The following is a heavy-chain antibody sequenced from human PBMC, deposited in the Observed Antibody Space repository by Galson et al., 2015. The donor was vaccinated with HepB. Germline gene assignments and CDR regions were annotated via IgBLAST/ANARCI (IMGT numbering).Heavy chain of an antibody. CDR3: ATDQATTRTFDD. V-gene: IGHV1-69*04. CDR2: VIPILDIS. D-gene: IGHD1-1*01. Sequence: SCKASGGTFNSHGISWVRQAPGQGLEWIGRVIPILDISNYAQEFQGRVSIIADKLTSTSYMELTRLTSDDTGVYFCATDQATTRTFDDWGQGTLVTVSS. J-gene: IGHJ4*02. CDR1: GGTFNSHG.